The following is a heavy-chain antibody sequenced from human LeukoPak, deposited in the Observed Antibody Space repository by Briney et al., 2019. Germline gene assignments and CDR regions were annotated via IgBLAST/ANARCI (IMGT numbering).Heavy chain of an antibody. CDR3: ARATVGASTGDY. D-gene: IGHD1-26*01. CDR2: MNPNSGNT. J-gene: IGHJ4*02. V-gene: IGHV1-8*03. Sequence: ASVKVSCKXSGYTLTSYDINWVRQATGQGLEWMGWMNPNSGNTGYAQKFQGRVTITRNTSISTAYMELSSLRSEDTAVYYCARATVGASTGDYWGQGTLVTVSS. CDR1: GYTLTSYD.